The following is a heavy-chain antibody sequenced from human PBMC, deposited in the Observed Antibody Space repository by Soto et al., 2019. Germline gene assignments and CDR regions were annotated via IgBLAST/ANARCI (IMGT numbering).Heavy chain of an antibody. D-gene: IGHD6-13*01. CDR3: ARGRGSSWYFDY. CDR1: GGSISTGDYF. V-gene: IGHV4-30-4*01. Sequence: SETLSLTCTVSGGSISTGDYFWSWIHQPPGKGLEWIGYIYYTGSTFYNPSLRSRVTISGDTSKNEFSLKLSSVTAADTAVYYCARGRGSSWYFDYWGQGTLVTVSS. J-gene: IGHJ4*02. CDR2: IYYTGST.